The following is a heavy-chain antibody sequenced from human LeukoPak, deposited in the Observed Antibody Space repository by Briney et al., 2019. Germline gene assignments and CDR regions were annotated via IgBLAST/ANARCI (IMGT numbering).Heavy chain of an antibody. Sequence: GGSLRLSCAASGFTFNGSAMHWVRQASGKGLEWVGRIRSKANSYATAYAASVKGRFTISRDNAKNTVYLQLNSLRAEDTAVYYCARGGAYSYGYVGYWGQGTLVTISS. D-gene: IGHD5-18*01. J-gene: IGHJ4*02. CDR2: IRSKANSYAT. V-gene: IGHV3-73*01. CDR3: ARGGAYSYGYVGY. CDR1: GFTFNGSA.